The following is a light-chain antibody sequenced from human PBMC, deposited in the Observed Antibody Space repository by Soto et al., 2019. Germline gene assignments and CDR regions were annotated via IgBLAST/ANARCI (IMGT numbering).Light chain of an antibody. CDR2: RDN. V-gene: IGLV1-44*01. CDR3: ATWDDSQNVLHV. Sequence: QSVLTQPPSASGTPGQRVTVSCSGSRSNIGSNTVHWYQQLPGAAPKLLIYRDNQRPSGVPDRFSGSKSGTSASLAISGLQSEDEGDYYCATWDDSQNVLHVFGTGTKVTV. J-gene: IGLJ1*01. CDR1: RSNIGSNT.